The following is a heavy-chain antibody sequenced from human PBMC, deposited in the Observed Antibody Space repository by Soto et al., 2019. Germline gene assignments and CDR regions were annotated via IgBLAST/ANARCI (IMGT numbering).Heavy chain of an antibody. CDR2: IYNSGST. D-gene: IGHD3-22*01. Sequence: SETLSLTCTVSGGSISSGDYCWSWIRQPPGKGLEWIGYIYNSGSTYYNPSLKSRVTISVDTSKNQFSLKLSSVTDADTALYYCAREREGLGLIDYWGQGTLVTVSS. CDR3: AREREGLGLIDY. V-gene: IGHV4-30-4*01. CDR1: GGSISSGDYC. J-gene: IGHJ4*02.